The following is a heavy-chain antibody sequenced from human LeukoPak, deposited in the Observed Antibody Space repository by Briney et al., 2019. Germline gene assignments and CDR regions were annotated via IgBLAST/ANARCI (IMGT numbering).Heavy chain of an antibody. D-gene: IGHD2-15*01. Sequence: GGPLRLSCAAWGFTYSSYEVNWVRQATGKGLEWVSYISSRGSSIYYADSVKGRFTIPRDNAKNSLYLQMNSLRAEDTAVYYCARQYCSGGSCYSSYYYYGMDVWGKGTTVTVSS. V-gene: IGHV3-48*03. CDR3: ARQYCSGGSCYSSYYYYGMDV. CDR1: GFTYSSYE. CDR2: ISSRGSSI. J-gene: IGHJ6*04.